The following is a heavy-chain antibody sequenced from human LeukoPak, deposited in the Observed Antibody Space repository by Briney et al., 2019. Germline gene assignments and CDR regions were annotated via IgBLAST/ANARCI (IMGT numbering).Heavy chain of an antibody. CDR3: AKDMSDYDSSGLDY. CDR1: GFTFDDYA. V-gene: IGHV3-9*03. CDR2: ISWNSGSI. Sequence: TGRSLRLSCAASGFTFDDYAMHWVRQAPGKGLEWVSGISWNSGSIGYADSVKGRFTISRDNAKNSLYLQMNSLRAEDMALYYCAKDMSDYDSSGLDYWGQGTLVTVSS. J-gene: IGHJ4*02. D-gene: IGHD3-22*01.